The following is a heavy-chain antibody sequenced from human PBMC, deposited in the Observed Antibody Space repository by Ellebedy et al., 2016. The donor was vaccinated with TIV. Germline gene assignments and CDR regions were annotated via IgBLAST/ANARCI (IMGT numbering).Heavy chain of an antibody. V-gene: IGHV3-30-3*01. Sequence: GESLKISXAASGFTFSSYAMHWVHQVPGKGLEWVAVISHDGSNKYYADSVKGRFTISRDNSKNTLYLQMNSLRAEDTAVYYCARESYDFWSGYYSQYYFDYWGQGTLVTVSS. CDR1: GFTFSSYA. J-gene: IGHJ4*02. CDR2: ISHDGSNK. D-gene: IGHD3-3*01. CDR3: ARESYDFWSGYYSQYYFDY.